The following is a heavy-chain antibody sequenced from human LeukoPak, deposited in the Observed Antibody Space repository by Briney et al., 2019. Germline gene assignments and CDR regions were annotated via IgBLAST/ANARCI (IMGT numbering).Heavy chain of an antibody. J-gene: IGHJ4*02. CDR3: AKSWAAVSGLGVDY. Sequence: GGSLRPSCAASGFIFSSYAMIWVRQAPGKGLEWVSTIHSRGSTTYYADSVKGRFTISRGNSKNTLYLQMNSLRAEDTAVYYCAKSWAAVSGLGVDYWGQGILVTVSS. CDR1: GFIFSSYA. D-gene: IGHD6-19*01. CDR2: IHSRGSTT. V-gene: IGHV3-23*05.